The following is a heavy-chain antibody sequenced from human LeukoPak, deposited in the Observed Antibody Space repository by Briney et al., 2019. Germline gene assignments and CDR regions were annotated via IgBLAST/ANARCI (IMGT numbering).Heavy chain of an antibody. V-gene: IGHV4-34*01. CDR2: INHSGST. D-gene: IGHD3-9*01. J-gene: IGHJ4*02. CDR3: ARHLRYFDWLTYYFDY. CDR1: GGSFSGYY. Sequence: SETLSLTCAVYGGSFSGYYWSWIRQPPGKGLEWIGEINHSGSTNYNPSLKSRVTISVDTSKNQFSLKLSSVTAADTAVYYCARHLRYFDWLTYYFDYWGQGTLVTVSS.